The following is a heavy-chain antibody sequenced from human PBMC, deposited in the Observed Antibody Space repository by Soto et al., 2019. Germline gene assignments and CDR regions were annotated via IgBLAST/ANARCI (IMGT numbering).Heavy chain of an antibody. CDR3: ARAGDCSSTSCYTGNWFDP. D-gene: IGHD2-2*02. CDR2: LSYDGSNK. V-gene: IGHV3-30-3*01. J-gene: IGHJ5*02. CDR1: GFTFITYA. Sequence: QVQMVESGGGVVQPGRSLRLSCAASGFTFITYAMHWVRQAPGKGLEWVAVLSYDGSNKYYADSVKGRFTISRDNSKNTLYLQMYSLSAEDTAVYYCARAGDCSSTSCYTGNWFDPWGQGTLVTVSS.